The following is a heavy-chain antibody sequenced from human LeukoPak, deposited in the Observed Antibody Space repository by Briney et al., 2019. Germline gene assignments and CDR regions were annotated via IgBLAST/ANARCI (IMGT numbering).Heavy chain of an antibody. D-gene: IGHD3-22*01. CDR2: INHSGST. CDR1: GGSFSGYY. Sequence: SGTLSLTCAVYGGSFSGYYWSWIRQPPGKGLEWIGEINHSGSTNYNPSLKSRVTISVDTSKNQFSLKLSSVTAADTAVYYCARDLSGYDAFDIWGQGTMVTVSS. V-gene: IGHV4-34*01. J-gene: IGHJ3*02. CDR3: ARDLSGYDAFDI.